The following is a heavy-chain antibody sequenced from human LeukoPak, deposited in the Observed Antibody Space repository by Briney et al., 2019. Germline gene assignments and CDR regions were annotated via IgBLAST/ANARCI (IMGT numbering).Heavy chain of an antibody. CDR1: GGTFSSYA. Sequence: SVKVSCKASGGTFSSYAISWVRRAPGQGLEWMGGIIPIFGTANYAQKFQGRVTITADESTSTAYMELSSLRSEDTAVYYCARGPPYCSSTSCYLNWFDPWGQGTLVTVSS. CDR3: ARGPPYCSSTSCYLNWFDP. V-gene: IGHV1-69*13. D-gene: IGHD2-2*01. J-gene: IGHJ5*02. CDR2: IIPIFGTA.